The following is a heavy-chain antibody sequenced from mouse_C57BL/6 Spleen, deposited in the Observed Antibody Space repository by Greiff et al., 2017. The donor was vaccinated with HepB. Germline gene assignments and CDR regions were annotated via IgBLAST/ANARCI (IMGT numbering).Heavy chain of an antibody. D-gene: IGHD4-1*01. CDR1: GYTFTSYW. V-gene: IGHV1-64*01. J-gene: IGHJ4*01. CDR2: IHPNSGST. CDR3: ARRMGRYAMDY. Sequence: QVQLQQPGAELVKPGASVKLSCKASGYTFTSYWMHWVKQSPGQGLEWIGMIHPNSGSTNYNEKFKSKATLTVDKSSSTAYMQLSSLTSEDSAVYYCARRMGRYAMDYWGQGTSVTVSS.